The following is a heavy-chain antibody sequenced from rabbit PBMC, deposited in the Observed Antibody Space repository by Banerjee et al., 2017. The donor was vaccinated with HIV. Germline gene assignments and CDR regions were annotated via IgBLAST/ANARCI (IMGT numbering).Heavy chain of an antibody. CDR3: ARDYTHGYAGYAYAFRL. J-gene: IGHJ3*01. D-gene: IGHD6-1*01. Sequence: QSLEESGGDLVKPGASLTLTCTASGFSFSSGYDMCWVRQAPGKGLEWIACIYAGSSDYTYYATWAKGRFTISKTSSTTVTLQMTSLTAADTATYFCARDYTHGYAGYAYAFRLWGQGTLVTVS. CDR1: GFSFSSGYD. CDR2: IYAGSSDYT. V-gene: IGHV1S40*01.